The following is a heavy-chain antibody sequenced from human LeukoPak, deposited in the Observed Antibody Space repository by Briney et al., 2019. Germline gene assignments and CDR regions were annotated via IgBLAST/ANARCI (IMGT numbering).Heavy chain of an antibody. V-gene: IGHV3-23*01. D-gene: IGHD2-15*01. CDR3: AKEGRFSKVVAATGDAFDI. CDR2: ISGSGGTT. J-gene: IGHJ3*02. Sequence: PGGSLRLSCAGSGFTFSTYAMSWVRQAPGKGLEWVSTISGSGGTTYYADSVKGRFTISRDNSKNTLYLQMNSLRAEDTAVYYCAKEGRFSKVVAATGDAFDIWGQGTMVTVSS. CDR1: GFTFSTYA.